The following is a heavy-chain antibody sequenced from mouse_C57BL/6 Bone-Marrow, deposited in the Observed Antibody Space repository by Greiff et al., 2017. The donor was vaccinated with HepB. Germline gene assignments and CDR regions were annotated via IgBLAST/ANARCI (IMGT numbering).Heavy chain of an antibody. CDR2: IDPSDSYT. CDR1: GYTFTSYW. CDR3: AREGKWLLWYFDV. V-gene: IGHV1-69*01. J-gene: IGHJ1*03. Sequence: QVQLQQPGAELVMPGASVKLSCKASGYTFTSYWMHWVKQRPGQGLEWIGEIDPSDSYTNYNQKFKGKSTLTVDKSSRTAYMQLSSLTSEDSAVYYCAREGKWLLWYFDVWGTGTTVTVSS. D-gene: IGHD2-3*01.